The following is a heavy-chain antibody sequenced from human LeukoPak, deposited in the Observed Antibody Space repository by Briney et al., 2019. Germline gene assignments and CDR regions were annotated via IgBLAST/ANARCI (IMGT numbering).Heavy chain of an antibody. CDR3: ARVPWANYYDIYFDY. Sequence: ASVKVSCKASGYTFTTFYMHWVRPAPGQGLEWGGIINPSSGSTSYAQKFQGRVTMTRDTSTSTVYMELSSLRSEDTAVYYCARVPWANYYDIYFDYWGQGTLVTVSS. V-gene: IGHV1-46*01. J-gene: IGHJ4*02. CDR2: INPSSGST. CDR1: GYTFTTFY. D-gene: IGHD3-22*01.